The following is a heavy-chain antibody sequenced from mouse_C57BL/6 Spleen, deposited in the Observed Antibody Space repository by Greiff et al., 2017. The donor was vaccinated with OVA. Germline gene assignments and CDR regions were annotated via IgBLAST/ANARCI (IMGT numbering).Heavy chain of an antibody. Sequence: DVQLVESGGGLVKPGGSLKLSCAASGFTFSSYTMSWVRQTPEKRLEWVATISGGGGTTYYPDSVKGRFTISRDNAKNTLYLQMSSLRSEDTALYYCARHGSNYAYYFDYWGQGTTLTVSS. CDR1: GFTFSSYT. CDR3: ARHGSNYAYYFDY. V-gene: IGHV5-9*01. J-gene: IGHJ2*01. D-gene: IGHD1-1*01. CDR2: ISGGGGTT.